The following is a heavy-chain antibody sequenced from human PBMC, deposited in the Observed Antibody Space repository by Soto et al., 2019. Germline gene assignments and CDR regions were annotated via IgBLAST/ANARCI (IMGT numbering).Heavy chain of an antibody. CDR1: GYTFTSYG. V-gene: IGHV1-18*01. Sequence: GASVKVSCKASGYTFTSYGISWVRQAPGQGHEWMGWISAYNGNTNYAQKLQGRVTMTTDTSTSTAYMELRSLRSDDTAVYYCARVVGDRTHYGMDVWGQGTTVTVSS. J-gene: IGHJ6*02. CDR3: ARVVGDRTHYGMDV. D-gene: IGHD1-26*01. CDR2: ISAYNGNT.